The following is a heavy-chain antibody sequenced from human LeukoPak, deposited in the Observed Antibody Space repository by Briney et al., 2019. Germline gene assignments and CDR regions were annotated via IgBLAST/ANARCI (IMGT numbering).Heavy chain of an antibody. Sequence: SETLSLTCTVSGGSISNYYWSWIRQPAGKGLEWIGRIYSSGSTYYSPSLSSRVTMSIDRPKNQISLRLSSVTAADTAVYYCARRWDRIQFDEFFDYWGQGMLVTVSS. D-gene: IGHD1-26*01. CDR3: ARRWDRIQFDEFFDY. CDR2: IYSSGST. V-gene: IGHV4-4*07. CDR1: GGSISNYY. J-gene: IGHJ4*02.